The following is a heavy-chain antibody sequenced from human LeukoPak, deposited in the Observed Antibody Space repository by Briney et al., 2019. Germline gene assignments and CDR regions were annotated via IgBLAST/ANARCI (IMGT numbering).Heavy chain of an antibody. J-gene: IGHJ6*03. D-gene: IGHD3-10*01. V-gene: IGHV3-11*04. CDR3: ARDPGITMVRGIIPYYYYYMDV. CDR1: GFTFSDYH. CDR2: ISGSGNTI. Sequence: GGSLRLSCAASGFTFSDYHMNWVRQAPGKGLEWVSYISGSGNTIYYEDSVRGRFTISRDNAKNSLYLQMNSLRAVDTAVYFCARDPGITMVRGIIPYYYYYMDVWGTGTTVTVSS.